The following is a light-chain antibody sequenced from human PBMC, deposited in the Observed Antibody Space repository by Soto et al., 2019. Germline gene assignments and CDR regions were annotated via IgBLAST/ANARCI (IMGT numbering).Light chain of an antibody. Sequence: DIQMTPSPASVSGSXGYRVIISCKASQGLSRSLAWYQQKPGKAPKLLIYAASSLQSGVPSRFSGSGFGTDFTLTISSLQPEDSAIYYCQQADTFPITVGQGARLEI. CDR3: QQADTFPIT. V-gene: IGKV1D-12*01. J-gene: IGKJ5*01. CDR1: QGLSRS. CDR2: AAS.